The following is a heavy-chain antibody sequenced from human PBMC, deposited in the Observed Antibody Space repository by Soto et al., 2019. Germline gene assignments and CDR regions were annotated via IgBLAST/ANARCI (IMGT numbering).Heavy chain of an antibody. CDR2: ISSSSSYT. V-gene: IGHV3-11*05. CDR3: ARDVRATLIDY. Sequence: QVQLVESGGGLVKPGGSLRLSCAASGFTFSDYYMSWIRQAPGKGLEWVSYISSSSSYTNYADSVKGRFTISRDNAKNYLYLQMNSLRAEDTAVYYCARDVRATLIDYWGQGTLVTVSS. J-gene: IGHJ4*02. CDR1: GFTFSDYY. D-gene: IGHD5-12*01.